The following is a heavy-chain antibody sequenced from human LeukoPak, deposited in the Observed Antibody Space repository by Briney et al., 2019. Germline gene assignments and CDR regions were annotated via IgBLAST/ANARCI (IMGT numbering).Heavy chain of an antibody. CDR1: GFTLSSYA. J-gene: IGHJ4*02. CDR2: ISYDGSNK. V-gene: IGHV3-30*04. D-gene: IGHD6-19*01. CDR3: ARGPAGPYYFDY. Sequence: GSLRLSCAASGFTLSSYAMHWVRQAPGKGLEWVAVISYDGSNKYYADSVKGRFTISRDNSKNTLYLQMNSLRAEDTAVYYCARGPAGPYYFDYWGQGTLVTVSS.